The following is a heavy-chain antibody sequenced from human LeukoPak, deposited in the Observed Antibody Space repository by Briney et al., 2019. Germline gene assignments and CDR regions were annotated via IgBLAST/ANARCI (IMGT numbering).Heavy chain of an antibody. CDR1: GFTFSSYW. Sequence: GGSLRLSCAASGFTFSSYWMTWVRQAPGKGLEWLAIIEQDGSEKYCVDSVQGRFIFSRDNTKSSLFLQMNSLRAEDTAVYYCARLGDTHYHYYYMDVWGKGTTVTVSS. D-gene: IGHD3-3*01. J-gene: IGHJ6*03. CDR2: IEQDGSEK. V-gene: IGHV3-7*01. CDR3: ARLGDTHYHYYYMDV.